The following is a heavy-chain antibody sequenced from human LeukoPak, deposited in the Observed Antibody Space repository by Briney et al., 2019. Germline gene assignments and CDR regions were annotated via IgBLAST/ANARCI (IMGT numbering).Heavy chain of an antibody. Sequence: SETLFLTCTVSGGSISSYYWSWIRQPPGKGLEWIGYIYYSGSTNYNPSLKSRVTISVDTSKNQFSLKLSSVTAADTAVYYCASRKGLRFAFDIWGQGTMVTVSS. V-gene: IGHV4-59*01. CDR1: GGSISSYY. D-gene: IGHD4-17*01. CDR3: ASRKGLRFAFDI. J-gene: IGHJ3*02. CDR2: IYYSGST.